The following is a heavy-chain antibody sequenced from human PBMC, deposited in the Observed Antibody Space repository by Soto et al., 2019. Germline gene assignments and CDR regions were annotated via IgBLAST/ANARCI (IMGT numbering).Heavy chain of an antibody. Sequence: EVQLVESGGGLVQPGGSLRLSCAASGFTVSSNYMSWVRQAPGKGLEWVSVIYSGGSTYYADSVKGRCTIPRHNSKNTLYLQMISLRAEDTAVDYGAGAGGGLGGALDIWGQGTMVTVSS. V-gene: IGHV3-53*04. D-gene: IGHD3-16*01. CDR2: IYSGGST. J-gene: IGHJ3*02. CDR3: AGAGGGLGGALDI. CDR1: GFTVSSNY.